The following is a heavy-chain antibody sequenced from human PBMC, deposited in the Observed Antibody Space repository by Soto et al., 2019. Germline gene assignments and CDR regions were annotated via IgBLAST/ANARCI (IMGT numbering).Heavy chain of an antibody. CDR3: ARGRWLQLVGSRWFDP. CDR2: INPSGGST. Sequence: ASVKVSCKASGYTFTSYYMHWVRQAPGQGLEWMGIINPSGGSTSYAQKFQGRVTMTRDTSTSTVYMELSSLRSEDTAVYYCARGRWLQLVGSRWFDPWGQGTLVTVSS. D-gene: IGHD1-26*01. J-gene: IGHJ5*02. CDR1: GYTFTSYY. V-gene: IGHV1-46*01.